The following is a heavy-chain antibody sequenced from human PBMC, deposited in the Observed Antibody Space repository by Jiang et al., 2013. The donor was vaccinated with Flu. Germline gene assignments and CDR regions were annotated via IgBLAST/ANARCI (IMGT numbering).Heavy chain of an antibody. V-gene: IGHV1-69*04. J-gene: IGHJ3*01. CDR2: SSLASVS. CDR3: ARGQYIGAFDV. D-gene: IGHD1-26*01. Sequence: SCKASADTSTNYAINWMRQAPGQGLSGWEGSSLASVSKLRTEVPGQSHIYRGHITGTAYMEVINLTYEDTAVYFCARGQYIGAFDVWGQGTRVTVSS. CDR1: ADTSTNYA.